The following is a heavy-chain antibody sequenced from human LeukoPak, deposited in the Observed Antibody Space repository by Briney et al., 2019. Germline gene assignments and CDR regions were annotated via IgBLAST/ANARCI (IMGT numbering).Heavy chain of an antibody. CDR1: GFTFSSYW. D-gene: IGHD3-10*01. CDR2: IKQDGSEK. CDR3: ARDRTNYGSGSYYSDYFDY. Sequence: GGSLRLSCAASGFTFSSYWMSWVRQAPGKGLEWVANIKQDGSEKYYVDSVKGRFTISRDNAKNSLYLQMNSLRAEDTAVCYCARDRTNYGSGSYYSDYFDYWGQGTLVTVSS. V-gene: IGHV3-7*03. J-gene: IGHJ4*02.